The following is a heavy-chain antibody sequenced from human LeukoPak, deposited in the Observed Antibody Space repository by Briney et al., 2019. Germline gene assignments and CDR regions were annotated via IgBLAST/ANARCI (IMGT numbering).Heavy chain of an antibody. D-gene: IGHD1-1*01. Sequence: SQTLSLTCTVSGASISDLGYYWSWIRQRPGEGLEWIGFFDYRGATYYNPSLKSRLTISLDTSKNQFSLNLSSVTAADTAVYYCARVGGTDYYYYGMDVWGQGTTVTVSS. CDR1: GASISDLGYY. J-gene: IGHJ6*02. V-gene: IGHV4-31*03. CDR3: ARVGGTDYYYYGMDV. CDR2: FDYRGAT.